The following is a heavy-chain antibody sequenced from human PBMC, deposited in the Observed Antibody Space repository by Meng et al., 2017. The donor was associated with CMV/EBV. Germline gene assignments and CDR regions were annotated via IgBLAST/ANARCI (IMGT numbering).Heavy chain of an antibody. CDR3: ARRYGSGSYWFDP. CDR1: GYSFTSSW. J-gene: IGHJ5*02. Sequence: CKGSGYSFTSSWIGWVRQMPGKGLEWMGIIYPGDSDTRYSPSFQGQVTISADKSISTAYLQWSSLKASDTAMYYCARRYGSGSYWFDPWGQGTLVTVSS. V-gene: IGHV5-51*01. CDR2: IYPGDSDT. D-gene: IGHD3-10*01.